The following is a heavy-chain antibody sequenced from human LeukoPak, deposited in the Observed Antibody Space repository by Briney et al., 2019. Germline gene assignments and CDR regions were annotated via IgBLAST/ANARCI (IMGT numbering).Heavy chain of an antibody. V-gene: IGHV4-61*02. J-gene: IGHJ4*02. CDR2: IYPSGST. Sequence: PSQTLSLTCTVSGGSISSGSYYWSWIRQPAGKGLVWIGRIYPSGSTNYNPSLKSRVTISVDTSKNQFSLKLSSVTAADTAVYYCARGGRITFGGVIVENWGQGTLVTVSS. CDR1: GGSISSGSYY. CDR3: ARGGRITFGGVIVEN. D-gene: IGHD3-16*02.